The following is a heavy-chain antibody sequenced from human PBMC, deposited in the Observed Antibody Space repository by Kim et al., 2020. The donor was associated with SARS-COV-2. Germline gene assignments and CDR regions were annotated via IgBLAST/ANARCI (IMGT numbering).Heavy chain of an antibody. J-gene: IGHJ3*01. Sequence: SVKGRITISRDNTKNSLFLQMDRLRAEDTAVYYCAGTVGMVQGVRFDAFDSWGQGTMVTVSS. D-gene: IGHD3-10*01. V-gene: IGHV3-11*04. CDR3: AGTVGMVQGVRFDAFDS.